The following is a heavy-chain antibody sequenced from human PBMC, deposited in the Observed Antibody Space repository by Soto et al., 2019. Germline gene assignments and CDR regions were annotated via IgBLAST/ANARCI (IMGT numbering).Heavy chain of an antibody. D-gene: IGHD3-10*01. CDR2: IYPGDSDT. CDR1: GYNFTNYW. Sequence: EVQLVQSGAEVKKPGESLKISCKGSGYNFTNYWIGWVRQMPGKGLESMGIIYPGDSDTRYSPSVQGQVTISADKSISSAYLQWSSLKASDTAMYYCAGGGVRGVVTRTRDYYGMDVWGQGTTVTVSS. CDR3: AGGGVRGVVTRTRDYYGMDV. V-gene: IGHV5-51*01. J-gene: IGHJ6*02.